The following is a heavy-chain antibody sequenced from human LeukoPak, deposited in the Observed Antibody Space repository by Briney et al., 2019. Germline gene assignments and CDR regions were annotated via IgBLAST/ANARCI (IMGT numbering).Heavy chain of an antibody. J-gene: IGHJ4*02. CDR2: ISSSGSTI. CDR3: ATVRSSSWYRSDY. CDR1: GFTFSDSY. Sequence: GGSLRLSCAASGFTFSDSYRSWIRQAPGKGLEWLSYISSSGSTIYYADSVKGRFTISRDNAKNSLYLQMNSLRAEDTAVYYCATVRSSSWYRSDYWGQGTLVTVSS. V-gene: IGHV3-11*01. D-gene: IGHD6-13*01.